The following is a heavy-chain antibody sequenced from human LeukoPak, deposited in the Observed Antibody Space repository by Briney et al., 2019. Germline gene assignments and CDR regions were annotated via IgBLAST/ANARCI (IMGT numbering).Heavy chain of an antibody. CDR1: GGTFSSYA. D-gene: IGHD3-22*01. CDR3: ARSYYDSSGYYSYYFDY. CDR2: IIPIFGTA. V-gene: IGHV1-69*01. J-gene: IGHJ4*02. Sequence: SVKVSCKASGGTFSSYAISWVRQAPGQGLEWMGGIIPIFGTANYAQKFQGRVAITADESTSTAYMELSSLRSEDTAVYYCARSYYDSSGYYSYYFDYWGQGTLVTVSS.